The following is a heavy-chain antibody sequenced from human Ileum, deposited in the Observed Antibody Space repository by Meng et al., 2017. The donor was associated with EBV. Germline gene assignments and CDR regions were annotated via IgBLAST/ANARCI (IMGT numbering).Heavy chain of an antibody. CDR1: GYIFNNYG. V-gene: IGHV1-18*01. CDR3: ARDLPGGTKGTWLDL. Sequence: QVQLERAGAEVRKPGASVKVSCKASGYIFNNYGVSCVRQAPGQGPEWMGWISAYNGNTNYAQNFQGRFTMTTDTSTSTAYMELRSLRSDDTAVYYCARDLPGGTKGTWLDLWGQGTLVTVSS. D-gene: IGHD1-14*01. CDR2: ISAYNGNT. J-gene: IGHJ5*02.